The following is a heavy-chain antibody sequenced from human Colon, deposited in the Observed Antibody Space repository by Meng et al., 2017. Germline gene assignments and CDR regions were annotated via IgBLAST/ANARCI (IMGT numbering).Heavy chain of an antibody. CDR1: GASVSSPSYS. Sequence: QSRLQGSGRRLLRPSTPPSHTCTLSGASVSSPSYSWGWIRQTPGKGLEWIGYVYYTGSANYNPSLKSRVTISVDTSKNHFSLNLTSVTAADTAVYYCARGRGSYSSIDFWGQGTLVTVSS. V-gene: IGHV4-61*03. CDR2: VYYTGSA. J-gene: IGHJ4*02. CDR3: ARGRGSYSSIDF. D-gene: IGHD1-26*01.